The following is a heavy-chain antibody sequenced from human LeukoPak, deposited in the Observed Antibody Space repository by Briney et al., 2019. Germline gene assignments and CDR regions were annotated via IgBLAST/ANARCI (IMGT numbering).Heavy chain of an antibody. CDR2: IYSGGST. CDR3: ARDSGGFSLDF. Sequence: GGSLRLSCAATGLSVSSNFMSWVRQAPGKGLEWVSVIYSGGSTYYADSVKGRFTISRDNVKNSLYLQMSSLRVEDTAVYYCARDSGGFSLDFWGQGTVVTVSS. D-gene: IGHD3-10*01. J-gene: IGHJ4*02. V-gene: IGHV3-66*01. CDR1: GLSVSSNF.